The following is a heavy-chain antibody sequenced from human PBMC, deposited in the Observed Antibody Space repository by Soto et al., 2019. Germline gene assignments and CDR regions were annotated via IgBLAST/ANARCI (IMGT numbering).Heavy chain of an antibody. J-gene: IGHJ4*02. V-gene: IGHV4-59*01. CDR1: GGSISSYY. CDR2: IYYGGST. CDR3: ARIPYYYDSSGYFDY. Sequence: SETLSLTSTVSGGSISSYYWSWIRQPPGKGLEWIGYIYYGGSTNYNPSLKSRVTISVDTSKNRFSLKLSSVTAADTAVYYCARIPYYYDSSGYFDYWGQGTLVTVSS. D-gene: IGHD3-22*01.